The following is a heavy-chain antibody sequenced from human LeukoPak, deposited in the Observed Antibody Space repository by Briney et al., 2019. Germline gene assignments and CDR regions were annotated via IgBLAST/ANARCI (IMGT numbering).Heavy chain of an antibody. CDR2: ITPNADRT. D-gene: IGHD3-22*01. CDR1: GFTLGSYS. J-gene: IGHJ1*01. V-gene: IGHV3-23*01. CDR3: AIMHGYYDGSGYWVQ. Sequence: GGSLRLSCAASGFTLGSYSMSWVRQAPGKGLEWGSFITPNADRTSYADSVEGRFTISRDNPRNTLYMQMNSLRDEDTALYYCAIMHGYYDGSGYWVQWGQGTLVTVSS.